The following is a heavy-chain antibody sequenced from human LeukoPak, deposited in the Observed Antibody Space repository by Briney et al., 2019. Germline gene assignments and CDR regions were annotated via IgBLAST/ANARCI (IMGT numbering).Heavy chain of an antibody. CDR1: GFTFSSYA. J-gene: IGHJ4*02. Sequence: PGGSPRLSCAASGFTFSSYAMHWVRQAPGKGLEWVAVISYDGSNKYYADSVKGRFTISRDNSKNTLYLQMNSLRAEDTAVYYCARGDCSSTSCQDFDYWGQGTLVTVSS. D-gene: IGHD2-2*01. CDR2: ISYDGSNK. CDR3: ARGDCSSTSCQDFDY. V-gene: IGHV3-30*04.